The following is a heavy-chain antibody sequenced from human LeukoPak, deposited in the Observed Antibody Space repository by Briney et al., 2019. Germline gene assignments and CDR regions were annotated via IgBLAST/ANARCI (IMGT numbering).Heavy chain of an antibody. CDR1: GYSFTSYW. CDR3: ARVAGHCSGGSCYLYYFNS. CDR2: IYPGDFDT. V-gene: IGHV5-51*01. D-gene: IGHD2-15*01. Sequence: GESLKISCKGSGYSFTSYWIGWVRQMPGKGLEWMGIIYPGDFDTRYSPSFQGQVTISADKSISTAYLQWSSLTASDTAMYYFARVAGHCSGGSCYLYYFNSGGQGTLVTVSS. J-gene: IGHJ4*02.